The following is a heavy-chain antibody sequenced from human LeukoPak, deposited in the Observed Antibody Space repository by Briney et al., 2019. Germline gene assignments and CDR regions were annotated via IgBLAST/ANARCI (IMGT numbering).Heavy chain of an antibody. CDR2: ISSSSSYR. CDR3: ARGIYDFWSGYYGINDF. V-gene: IGHV3-21*01. J-gene: IGHJ4*02. Sequence: PGGSLRLSCAASGFTFSSYSMNWVRRAPGKGLEWVSSISSSSSYRYYADSVKGRFTISRDNAKNSLYLQMNSLRAEGTAVYYCARGIYDFWSGYYGINDFWGQGTLVTVSS. CDR1: GFTFSSYS. D-gene: IGHD3-3*01.